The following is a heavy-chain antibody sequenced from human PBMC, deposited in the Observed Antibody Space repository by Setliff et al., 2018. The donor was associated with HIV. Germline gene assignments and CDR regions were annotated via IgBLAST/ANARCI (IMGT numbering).Heavy chain of an antibody. V-gene: IGHV4-28*01. CDR2: IDYSGST. D-gene: IGHD3-10*01. Sequence: SETLSLTCTVSGYSISSSNWWGWIRQTPGKGLEWIGYIDYSGSTYYNPSLESRVTMSVDTSKNQFSLKLTSVIAVDTAAYYCARSTVGIRGVVRGYYYYYMDVWGKGTTVTVSS. J-gene: IGHJ6*03. CDR1: GYSISSSNW. CDR3: ARSTVGIRGVVRGYYYYYMDV.